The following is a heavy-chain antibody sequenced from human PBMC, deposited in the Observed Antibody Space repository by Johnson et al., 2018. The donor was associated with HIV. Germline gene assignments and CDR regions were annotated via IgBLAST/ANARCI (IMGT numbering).Heavy chain of an antibody. CDR2: VNQDGSAK. CDR3: AKESKWESRTPHAFDM. D-gene: IGHD1-26*01. CDR1: GFTLSNHW. V-gene: IGHV3-7*01. J-gene: IGHJ3*02. Sequence: EVQLVESGGGLVQPGGSLRLSCAASGFTLSNHWMSWVRQAPGKGLEYVANVNQDGSAKFYVDSVKGRFTISRDNSKNTLYLQMKSLRPEDTAVYYCAKESKWESRTPHAFDMWGQGTMVTVSS.